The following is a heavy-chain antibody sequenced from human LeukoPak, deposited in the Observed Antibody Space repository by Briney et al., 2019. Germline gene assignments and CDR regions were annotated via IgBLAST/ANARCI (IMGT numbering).Heavy chain of an antibody. Sequence: PSETLSLTCTVSDDSVKSRSYYWGWIRQPPGKGLEWIGSIYYTGTTFDNPSLKSRVTLSVDTSKNQFSLRLTSVTAADTAFYYCAREEYSSDWYGHDSWGQGTLVTVSS. V-gene: IGHV4-39*07. CDR2: IYYTGTT. CDR3: AREEYSSDWYGHDS. CDR1: DDSVKSRSYY. D-gene: IGHD6-13*01. J-gene: IGHJ4*02.